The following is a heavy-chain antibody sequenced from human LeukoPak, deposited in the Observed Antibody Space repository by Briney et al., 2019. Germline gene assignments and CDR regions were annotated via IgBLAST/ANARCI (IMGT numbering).Heavy chain of an antibody. Sequence: PSETLSLTCTVSGGSINNYYWSWIRQPPEKGLEWIGYIYHSGSTNCNPSLKSRVTISVDTSKNQFSLKLISVTAADTAVYHCARALREYSYGPFDYWGQGTLVTVSS. D-gene: IGHD5-18*01. J-gene: IGHJ4*02. CDR3: ARALREYSYGPFDY. V-gene: IGHV4-59*01. CDR2: IYHSGST. CDR1: GGSINNYY.